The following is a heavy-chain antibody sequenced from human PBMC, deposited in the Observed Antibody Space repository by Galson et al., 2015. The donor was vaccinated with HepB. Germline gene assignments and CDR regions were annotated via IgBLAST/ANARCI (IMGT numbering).Heavy chain of an antibody. Sequence: SLRLSCAASGFTFSSYGMHWVRQAPGKGLEWVAFIRYDGSNKYYADSVKGRFTISRDNSKNTLYLQMNSLRAEDTAVYYCAKDLGGWIQLWLPDYWGQGTLVTVSS. CDR3: AKDLGGWIQLWLPDY. CDR2: IRYDGSNK. D-gene: IGHD5-18*01. V-gene: IGHV3-30*02. J-gene: IGHJ4*02. CDR1: GFTFSSYG.